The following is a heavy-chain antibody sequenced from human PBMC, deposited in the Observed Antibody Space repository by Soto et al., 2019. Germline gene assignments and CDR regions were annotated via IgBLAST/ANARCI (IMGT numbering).Heavy chain of an antibody. CDR1: GYTFTVYY. Sequence: EVQLVQSGAEVKKPGTTVKISCKASGYTFTVYYIHWVQQAPGKGLKWMGLVDPEDGETIYAEKFQGRVTMTADTSTDTTYIELSSLRSKVTAVYYCATVETTGTTPFDSWGKGTLVTVSS. D-gene: IGHD1-1*01. CDR2: VDPEDGET. CDR3: ATVETTGTTPFDS. J-gene: IGHJ4*02. V-gene: IGHV1-69-2*01.